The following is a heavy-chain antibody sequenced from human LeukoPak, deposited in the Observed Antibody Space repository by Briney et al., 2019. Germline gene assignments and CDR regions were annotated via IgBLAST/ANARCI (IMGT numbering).Heavy chain of an antibody. D-gene: IGHD2-8*01. J-gene: IGHJ2*01. Sequence: PSETLSLTCTVSGGSISNYYWSWVRQPPGKGLEWIGYIYYSGSTNYNPSLKSRVTISVDTSKKQFSLKLRSVTAADTAMYYCARDSGVNWYFDLWGRGTLVTVSS. CDR1: GGSISNYY. V-gene: IGHV4-59*01. CDR3: ARDSGVNWYFDL. CDR2: IYYSGST.